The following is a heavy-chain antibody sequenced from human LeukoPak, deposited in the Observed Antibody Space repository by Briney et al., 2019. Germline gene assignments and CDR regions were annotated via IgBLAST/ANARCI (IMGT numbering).Heavy chain of an antibody. V-gene: IGHV1-2*02. J-gene: IGHJ4*02. CDR1: GYTFTGYY. Sequence: ASVKVSCKASGYTFTGYYMHWVRQAPGQGLEWMGWINPNSGGTNYAQKFQGRVTMTRDTSISTAYMELSRLRSDDTAVYYCARDPTPMVRGVIPFDYWGQGTLVTVSS. D-gene: IGHD3-10*01. CDR2: INPNSGGT. CDR3: ARDPTPMVRGVIPFDY.